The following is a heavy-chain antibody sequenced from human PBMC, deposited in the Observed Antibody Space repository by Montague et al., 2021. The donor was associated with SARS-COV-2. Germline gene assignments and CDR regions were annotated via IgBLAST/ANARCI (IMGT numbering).Heavy chain of an antibody. CDR3: VAEWLAIYYFDF. V-gene: IGHV4-39*01. CDR1: GGSISSSNYY. Sequence: SETLSLTCTVAGGSISSSNYYWGWICQPPGKGPAWIGSPFYSGSSFHNPTFKSRATISVDTSKNQCSLRLSSVTAADTAVYYCVAEWLAIYYFDFWGQGTLVTVSS. J-gene: IGHJ4*02. CDR2: PFYSGSS. D-gene: IGHD6-19*01.